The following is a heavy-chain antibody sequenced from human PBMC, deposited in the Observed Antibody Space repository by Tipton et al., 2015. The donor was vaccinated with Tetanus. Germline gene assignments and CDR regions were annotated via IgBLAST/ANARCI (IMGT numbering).Heavy chain of an antibody. CDR1: GGSISSGEYY. CDR2: IHYSGDT. J-gene: IGHJ6*02. CDR3: ARVKGTYNHYGLDV. Sequence: TLSLTCNVSGGSISSGEYYWSWIRRHPGKGLEWIGSIHYSGDTHSHPSLKSRVTMSVDTSKNQFSLRLRSVTAADTAVYYCARVKGTYNHYGLDVWGQGTTVTVAS. D-gene: IGHD3-10*01. V-gene: IGHV4-30-4*08.